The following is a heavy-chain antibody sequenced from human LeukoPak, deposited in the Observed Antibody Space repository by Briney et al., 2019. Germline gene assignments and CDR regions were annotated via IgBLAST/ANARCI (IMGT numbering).Heavy chain of an antibody. CDR3: AKAVAVTDLFDY. CDR1: GFXFSSYA. CDR2: ISGSGGST. D-gene: IGHD6-19*01. V-gene: IGHV3-23*01. Sequence: GGSLRLSCAASGFXFSSYAISWVRQAPGKGLEWVSAISGSGGSTYYADSVKGRFTISRDNSKNTLYLQMNSLRAEDTAVYYCAKAVAVTDLFDYWGQGTLVTVSS. J-gene: IGHJ4*02.